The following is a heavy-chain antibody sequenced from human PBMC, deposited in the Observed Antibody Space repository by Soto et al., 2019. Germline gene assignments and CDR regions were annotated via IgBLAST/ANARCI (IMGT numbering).Heavy chain of an antibody. J-gene: IGHJ3*01. CDR3: ATWHEREHAYDV. CDR2: IRSKAYGGAT. Sequence: PGGSLRLSCTASGFTFGDYAMSWVRQAPGKGLEWVGFIRSKAYGGATEYAASVKGRFTISRDDSKTTVYLQMNDLRPDDTAVYYCATWHEREHAYDVWGQGTTVTVSS. V-gene: IGHV3-49*04. CDR1: GFTFGDYA. D-gene: IGHD1-1*01.